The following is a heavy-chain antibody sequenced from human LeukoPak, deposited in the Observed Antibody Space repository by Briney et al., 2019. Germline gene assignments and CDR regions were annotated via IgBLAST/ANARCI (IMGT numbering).Heavy chain of an antibody. CDR1: GFTFSTSA. V-gene: IGHV3-21*01. J-gene: IGHJ4*02. Sequence: GGSLRLSCTTSGFTFSTSAMNWVRQAPGKGLEWVSSINNVGSHIYYADSVRGRFIISRDNAKNSFFLQMSNLRAEDTAVYYCARVYVDYSYYFDYWGQGTLVTVSS. CDR2: INNVGSHI. CDR3: ARVYVDYSYYFDY. D-gene: IGHD4-17*01.